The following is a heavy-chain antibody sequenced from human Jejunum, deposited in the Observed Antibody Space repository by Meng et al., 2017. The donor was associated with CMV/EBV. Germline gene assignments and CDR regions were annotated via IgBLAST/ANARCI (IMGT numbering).Heavy chain of an antibody. Sequence: LQEAGPGLVKPSETLSLTCTVSGGSISGYYWNWIRQPAGKGLEWIGRVYMSGSTNYNPSLRSRVAMSVDTSKTQFSLRLTSVTAADTAVYYCARDRMAAPGTFEYWGQGTLVTVSS. D-gene: IGHD6-13*01. CDR3: ARDRMAAPGTFEY. CDR1: GGSISGYY. J-gene: IGHJ4*02. V-gene: IGHV4-4*07. CDR2: VYMSGST.